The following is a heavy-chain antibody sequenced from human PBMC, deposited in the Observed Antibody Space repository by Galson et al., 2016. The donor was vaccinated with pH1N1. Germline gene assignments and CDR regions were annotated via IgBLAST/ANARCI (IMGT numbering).Heavy chain of an antibody. CDR2: IDPSDGTT. J-gene: IGHJ4*02. Sequence: HWVRQAPGQGLEWMGIIDPSDGTTTYSEKFQGRISLTRDTSTNSVYMELTTLRPDDSATYFCARRYFLDYWGQGTLVTVSS. V-gene: IGHV1-46*01. CDR3: ARRYFLDY.